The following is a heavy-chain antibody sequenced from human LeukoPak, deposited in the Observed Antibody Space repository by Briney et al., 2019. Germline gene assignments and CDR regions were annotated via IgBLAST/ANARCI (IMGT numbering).Heavy chain of an antibody. CDR1: GCSFTSHW. CDR3: ARLEYYDILTGYYWNDD. CDR2: IDPSDSYT. J-gene: IGHJ4*02. V-gene: IGHV5-10-1*01. D-gene: IGHD3-9*01. Sequence: GESLKISCKGSGCSFTSHWISLVRQMPGKGLEWMGRIDPSDSYTNYSPSFQGHVTISADKSISTAYLQWSSLKASDTAIYYCARLEYYDILTGYYWNDDWGQGTLVTVSS.